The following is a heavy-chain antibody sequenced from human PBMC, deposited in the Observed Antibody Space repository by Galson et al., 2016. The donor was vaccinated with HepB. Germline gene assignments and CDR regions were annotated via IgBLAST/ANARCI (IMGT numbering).Heavy chain of an antibody. CDR1: GFSLRGYW. D-gene: IGHD2-2*01. Sequence: SLRLSCAASGFSLRGYWMHWVRQAPGKGLVWVSRISTDGSSATYADSVKGRFTISRDNAKNTLYLEMNSLRAEDTAVYYCARAPVLPATVGGYDHWGQGTLVTVSS. CDR2: ISTDGSSA. V-gene: IGHV3-74*01. J-gene: IGHJ4*02. CDR3: ARAPVLPATVGGYDH.